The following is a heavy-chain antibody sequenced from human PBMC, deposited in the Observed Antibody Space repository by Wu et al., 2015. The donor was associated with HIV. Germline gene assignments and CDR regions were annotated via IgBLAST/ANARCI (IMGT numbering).Heavy chain of an antibody. CDR2: MNPKSYNT. CDR3: ARQRAYSTGWYVYDY. V-gene: IGHV1-8*02. J-gene: IGHJ4*02. D-gene: IGHD6-19*01. Sequence: QVQLVQSGAEVKKPGASVKVSCKASGYTFTSYYMHWVRQAPGQGLEWMGWMNPKSYNTGYAQKFQGRLTMTRDTSISTAYMELSSLRSEDTAVYYCARQRAYSTGWYVYDYWGQGTLVTVSS. CDR1: GYTFTSYY.